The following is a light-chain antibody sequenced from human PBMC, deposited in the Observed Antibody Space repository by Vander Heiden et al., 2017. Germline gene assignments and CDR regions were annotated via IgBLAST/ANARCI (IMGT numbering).Light chain of an antibody. CDR3: SSYTGSTTLVV. V-gene: IGLV2-14*03. Sequence: QSALTQRASVSGSAGPSNTIFCTGTSSHVGGYNYVSWYQQHPGKAPKLMIYDVSNRPSGVSNRFSGSKSSNTASLTISELRAEDEADYYCSSYTGSTTLVVFGGGTKLTVL. J-gene: IGLJ3*02. CDR1: SSHVGGYNY. CDR2: DVS.